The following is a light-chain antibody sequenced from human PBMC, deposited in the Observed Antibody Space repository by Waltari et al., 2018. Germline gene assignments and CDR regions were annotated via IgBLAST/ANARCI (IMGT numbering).Light chain of an antibody. V-gene: IGLV2-14*03. J-gene: IGLJ1*01. Sequence: QSALTPPASVSGSPGQSIPISCTGPSSYFGHYDYVPRSQQHPGNAPKLMIYDVHNRPSGVSTRFSGSKSGNTASLTISGLQAEDEADYYCYSFTTSSTRVFGTGTKVTVL. CDR1: SSYFGHYDY. CDR2: DVH. CDR3: YSFTTSSTRV.